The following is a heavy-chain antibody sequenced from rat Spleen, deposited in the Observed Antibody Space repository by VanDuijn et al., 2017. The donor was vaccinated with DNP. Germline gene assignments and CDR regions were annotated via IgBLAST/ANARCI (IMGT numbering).Heavy chain of an antibody. Sequence: EVQLQESGPGLVKPSQSLSLTCSVTSYSITSNYWGWIRKFPGNKMEWIGHISYSGSTSYNPSLKSRISITRDTSKNQFFLQLNSVTTEDTATYYCARWGYNSGDWFAYWGQGTLVTVSS. J-gene: IGHJ3*01. CDR1: SYSITSNY. CDR3: ARWGYNSGDWFAY. V-gene: IGHV3-1*01. CDR2: ISYSGST. D-gene: IGHD4-3*01.